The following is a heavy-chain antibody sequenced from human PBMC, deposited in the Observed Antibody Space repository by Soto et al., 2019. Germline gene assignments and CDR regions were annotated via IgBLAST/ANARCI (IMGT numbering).Heavy chain of an antibody. J-gene: IGHJ4*02. Sequence: ASVKVSCKASGYTFTSYGFSWARQAPGQGLEWMGWISAYNGNTKFAQKFQGRVTMTTDTSTSTAYMELRSLRSDDTAVYYCARDTYYYNSRGLDYWGQGMLVTVS. CDR3: ARDTYYYNSRGLDY. CDR1: GYTFTSYG. D-gene: IGHD3-22*01. V-gene: IGHV1-18*01. CDR2: ISAYNGNT.